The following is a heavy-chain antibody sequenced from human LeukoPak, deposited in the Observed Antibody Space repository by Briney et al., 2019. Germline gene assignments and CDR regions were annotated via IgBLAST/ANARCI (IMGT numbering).Heavy chain of an antibody. CDR1: GFTFSNAW. CDR3: TTVTIFGVVIIRVRDY. CDR2: IKSKTDGGTT. D-gene: IGHD3-3*01. J-gene: IGHJ4*02. Sequence: GGSLRLSCAASGFTFSNAWMSWVRQAPGKGLEWVGRIKSKTDGGTTDYAAPVKGRFTISRDESKNTLYLQMNSLKTEDTAVYYCTTVTIFGVVIIRVRDYWGQGTLVSVSS. V-gene: IGHV3-15*01.